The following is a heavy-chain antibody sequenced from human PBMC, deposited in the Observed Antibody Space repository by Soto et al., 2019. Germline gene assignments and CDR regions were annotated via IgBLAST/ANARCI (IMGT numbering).Heavy chain of an antibody. J-gene: IGHJ5*02. CDR1: GFTFSNYA. CDR3: ARDVWELLRGFDP. Sequence: EVQLLESGGGLVQPGGSLRLSCAVSGFTFSNYAMSWVRQAPGKGLDWVSAISGSGNSTNYADYVKGRCTISRDNTKNTVYLQINSLRAEDTAVYYCARDVWELLRGFDPWGQGTLVTVSS. CDR2: ISGSGNST. D-gene: IGHD1-26*01. V-gene: IGHV3-23*01.